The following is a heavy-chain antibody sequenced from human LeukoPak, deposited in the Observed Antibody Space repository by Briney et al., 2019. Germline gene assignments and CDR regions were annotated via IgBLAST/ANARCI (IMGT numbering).Heavy chain of an antibody. CDR1: GGSITSSTYY. CDR2: ISYSGST. J-gene: IGHJ5*02. Sequence: SETLSLTCTVSGGSITSSTYYWGWIRQPPGKELEWFGSISYSGSTYYNPSLRSRVTISVDTSKNQLSLNLNSVTAADTAVYYCARFQTRIAAAATHWFDPWGQGTLVTVSS. CDR3: ARFQTRIAAAATHWFDP. D-gene: IGHD6-13*01. V-gene: IGHV4-39*01.